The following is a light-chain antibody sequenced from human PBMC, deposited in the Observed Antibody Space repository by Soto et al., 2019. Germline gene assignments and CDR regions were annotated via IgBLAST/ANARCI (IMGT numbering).Light chain of an antibody. V-gene: IGKV3-20*01. CDR1: QSVSSNY. J-gene: IGKJ1*01. CDR2: GAY. CDR3: QHYGSSPRGT. Sequence: IVLTQSPGTLSLSPGERATLSCWASQSVSSNYLAWYQQKPGQAPRLLIYGAYTRATGIPDRFSGSGSGTDFTLTISRLEPEDFAVYYCQHYGSSPRGTFGQGTKVDI.